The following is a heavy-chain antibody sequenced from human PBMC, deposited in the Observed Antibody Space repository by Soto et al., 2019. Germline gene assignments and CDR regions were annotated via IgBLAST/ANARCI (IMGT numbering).Heavy chain of an antibody. Sequence: SETLPLTCTVGSISTYYWNWIRQPPGKGLEWIGYIYYMGRTNYNPSFKSRVTMSIDTSKNQFSLKLSSVTAAYTAVYYCARDPVGVTDYDYWGQGALITVS. CDR2: IYYMGRT. D-gene: IGHD1-26*01. V-gene: IGHV4-59*01. J-gene: IGHJ4*02. CDR3: ARDPVGVTDYDY. CDR1: SISTYY.